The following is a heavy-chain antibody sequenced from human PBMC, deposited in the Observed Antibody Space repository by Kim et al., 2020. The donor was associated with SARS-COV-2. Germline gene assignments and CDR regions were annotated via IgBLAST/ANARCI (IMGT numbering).Heavy chain of an antibody. J-gene: IGHJ3*02. V-gene: IGHV3-9*01. Sequence: GGSLRLSRAASGLNYVDYAMHWVRQCPGKGLEWVAGISWNSAVIEYVDSVKGRFTISRDNAKNSVYLQMSSLAAEDTAFYYCAILDAVDIWGQGTEVTVSS. CDR2: ISWNSAVI. CDR3: AILDAVDI. CDR1: GLNYVDYA.